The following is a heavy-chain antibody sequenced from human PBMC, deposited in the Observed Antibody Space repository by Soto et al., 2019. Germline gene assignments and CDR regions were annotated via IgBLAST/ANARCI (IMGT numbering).Heavy chain of an antibody. D-gene: IGHD3-10*01. CDR2: ITGSGGNI. CDR1: VFSFTSHA. Sequence: WSLRLLCPASVFSFTSHAMSWVRQAPGKGLEWVSTITGSGGNIYYADSVKGRFTNSRDNSKSTLFLQKDGLTAEHTAVEGCASDLLTRKTDITWTAHITKIWGRGTLVTVS. CDR3: ASDLLTRKTDITWTAHITKI. V-gene: IGHV3-23*01. J-gene: IGHJ4*02.